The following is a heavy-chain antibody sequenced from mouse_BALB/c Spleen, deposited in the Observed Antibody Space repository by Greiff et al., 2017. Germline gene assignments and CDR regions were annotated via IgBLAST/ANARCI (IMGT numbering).Heavy chain of an antibody. CDR2: IDPENGNT. CDR3: ARGLIYYDSFAY. D-gene: IGHD2-4*01. J-gene: IGHJ3*01. V-gene: IGHV14-1*02. Sequence: VHVKQSGAELVRPGALVKLSCKASGFNIKDYYMHWVKQRPEQGLEWIGWIDPENGNTIYDPKFQGKASITADTSSNTAYLQLSSLTSEDTAVYYCARGLIYYDSFAYWGQGTLVTVSA. CDR1: GFNIKDYY.